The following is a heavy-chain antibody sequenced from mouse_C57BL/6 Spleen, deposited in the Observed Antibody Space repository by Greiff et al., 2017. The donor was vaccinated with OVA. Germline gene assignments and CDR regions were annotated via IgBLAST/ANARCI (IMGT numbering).Heavy chain of an antibody. CDR2: IDPNSGGT. CDR1: GYTFTSYW. Sequence: QVQLKESGAELVKPGASVKLSCKASGYTFTSYWMHWVKQRPGRGLEWIGRIDPNSGGTKYNEKFKSKATLTVDKPSSPAYMQLSSLTSEDSAVYYCARKGDYGWYFDVWGTGTTVTVSS. V-gene: IGHV1-72*01. J-gene: IGHJ1*03. D-gene: IGHD2-4*01. CDR3: ARKGDYGWYFDV.